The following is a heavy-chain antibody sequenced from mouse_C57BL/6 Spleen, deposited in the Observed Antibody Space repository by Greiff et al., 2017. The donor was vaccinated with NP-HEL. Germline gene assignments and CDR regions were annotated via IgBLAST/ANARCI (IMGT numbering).Heavy chain of an antibody. Sequence: VQLQQSGPELVKPGASVKISCKASGYTFTDYYMNWVKQSHGKSLEWIGDINPNNGGTSYNQKFKGKATLTVDKSSSTAYMELRSLTSEDSAVYYCAGYYYGSGYFDVWGTGTTVTVSS. J-gene: IGHJ1*03. CDR3: AGYYYGSGYFDV. CDR2: INPNNGGT. V-gene: IGHV1-26*01. D-gene: IGHD1-1*01. CDR1: GYTFTDYY.